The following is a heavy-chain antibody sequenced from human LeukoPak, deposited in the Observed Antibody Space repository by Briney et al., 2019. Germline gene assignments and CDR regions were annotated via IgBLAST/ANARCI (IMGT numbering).Heavy chain of an antibody. Sequence: GGSLRLSRAASGFKFDDYAMHWVRQVPGKGLEWVAGITWNSDFIAFADSLKGRFSISRDNDKNSLFLQMNSLTPEDTAFYYCTKDVADYVWGEYRHFDKWGQGILVTVPS. V-gene: IGHV3-9*01. CDR1: GFKFDDYA. J-gene: IGHJ4*02. D-gene: IGHD3-16*01. CDR3: TKDVADYVWGEYRHFDK. CDR2: ITWNSDFI.